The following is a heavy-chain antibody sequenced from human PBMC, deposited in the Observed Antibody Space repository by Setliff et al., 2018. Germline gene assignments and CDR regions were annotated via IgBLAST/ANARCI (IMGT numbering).Heavy chain of an antibody. CDR1: GFTFSSYG. V-gene: IGHV3-30*02. D-gene: IGHD2-15*01. Sequence: PGGSLRLSCAASGFTFSSYGMHWVRQAPGKGLGWVAFMRYDGSNKYYADSVKGRFTISRDNSKNTLYLQMNSLRAEDTAVYYCAKDTGAAKYGMDVWGQGTTVTVSS. J-gene: IGHJ6*02. CDR2: MRYDGSNK. CDR3: AKDTGAAKYGMDV.